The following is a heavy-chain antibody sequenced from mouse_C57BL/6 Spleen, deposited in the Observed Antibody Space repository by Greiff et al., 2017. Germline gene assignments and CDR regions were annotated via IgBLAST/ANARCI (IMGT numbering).Heavy chain of an antibody. CDR1: GYAFTNYL. V-gene: IGHV1-54*01. D-gene: IGHD2-5*01. J-gene: IGHJ3*01. CDR3: AREGAYYSNPGAY. Sequence: VQLQESGAELVRPGTSVKVSCKASGYAFTNYLIEWVKQRPGQGLEWIGVINPGSGGTNYNEKFKGKATLTAYKSSSTAYMQLSSLTYEDSAVYFCAREGAYYSNPGAYWGQGTLVTVSA. CDR2: INPGSGGT.